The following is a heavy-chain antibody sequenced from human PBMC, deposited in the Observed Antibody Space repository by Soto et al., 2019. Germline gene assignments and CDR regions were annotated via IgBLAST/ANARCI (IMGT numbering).Heavy chain of an antibody. D-gene: IGHD6-13*01. CDR2: ISYDGSNK. Sequence: QVQLVESGGGVVQPGRSLRLSCAASGFTFSSYAMHWVRQAPGKGLEWVAVISYDGSNKYYADSVKGRFTISRDNSKNTLYLQMNSLRAEDTAVYYCARDGGDSSSWDGTSGWFDPWGQGTLVTVSS. CDR1: GFTFSSYA. V-gene: IGHV3-30-3*01. J-gene: IGHJ5*02. CDR3: ARDGGDSSSWDGTSGWFDP.